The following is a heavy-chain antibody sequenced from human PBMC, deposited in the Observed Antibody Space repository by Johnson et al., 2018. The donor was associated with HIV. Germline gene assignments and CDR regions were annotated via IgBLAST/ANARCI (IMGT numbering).Heavy chain of an antibody. Sequence: VQLVESGGGVVQPGRSLRLSCAASGFTFSSYYMSWVRQAPGKGLEWVSVIYSSGSTYYADSVKGRFTISRDNSKNTLYLQINSLRAEDTAVYYCARDALEAFQAFDIWGQGTMVTVSS. J-gene: IGHJ3*02. CDR2: IYSSGST. V-gene: IGHV3-66*01. CDR3: ARDALEAFQAFDI. CDR1: GFTFSSYY. D-gene: IGHD2/OR15-2a*01.